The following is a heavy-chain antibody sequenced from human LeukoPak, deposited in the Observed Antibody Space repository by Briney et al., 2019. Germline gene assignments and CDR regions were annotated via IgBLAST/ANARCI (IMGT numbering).Heavy chain of an antibody. Sequence: GSSVKVSCKASGGTFSSYAISWVRQAPGQGLEWMGGIIPIFGTANYAQKFQGRVTITADESTSTAYMELSSLRSEDTAVYYCARGWMGTPDAVDAFDIWGQGTMVTVSS. V-gene: IGHV1-69*01. CDR1: GGTFSSYA. D-gene: IGHD1-14*01. CDR2: IIPIFGTA. CDR3: ARGWMGTPDAVDAFDI. J-gene: IGHJ3*02.